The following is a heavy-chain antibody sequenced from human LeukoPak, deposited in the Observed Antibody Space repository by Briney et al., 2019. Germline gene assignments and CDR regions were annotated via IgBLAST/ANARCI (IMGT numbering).Heavy chain of an antibody. J-gene: IGHJ5*02. CDR3: ARLSVSITRRFDL. CDR2: ITKGGATV. Sequence: GGSLRLSCAPSGFTLSNYEMNWVRLTPGEGLEWISYITKGGATVLYAESVKGRFTISRDNANSSLYLQMNSLRAEDTAVYFCARLSVSITRRFDLWGQGTLVTVSS. D-gene: IGHD3-3*01. V-gene: IGHV3-48*03. CDR1: GFTLSNYE.